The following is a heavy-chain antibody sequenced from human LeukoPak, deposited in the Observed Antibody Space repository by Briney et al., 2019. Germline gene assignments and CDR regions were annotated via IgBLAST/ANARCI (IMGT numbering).Heavy chain of an antibody. Sequence: ASVKVSCKASGYTFTSYGISWVRQAPGQGLEWMGWISAYNGNTNYAQKLQGRVTMTTDTSTSTAYMELRSLRPDDTAVYYCARVYYDSSGYYILFHSPYYYYMDVWGKGTTVTVSS. J-gene: IGHJ6*03. CDR3: ARVYYDSSGYYILFHSPYYYYMDV. D-gene: IGHD3-22*01. CDR2: ISAYNGNT. V-gene: IGHV1-18*01. CDR1: GYTFTSYG.